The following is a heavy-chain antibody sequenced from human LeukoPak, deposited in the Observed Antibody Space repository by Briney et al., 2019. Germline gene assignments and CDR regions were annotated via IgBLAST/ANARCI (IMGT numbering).Heavy chain of an antibody. CDR3: ARTINGYSYGYPVDY. CDR1: GGSVSSGRYY. Sequence: SETLSLTCTVSGGSVSSGRYYWSWIRQPPGKGLEWIGYVYYSGSTNYSPSLKSRVTISVDTSKNQFSLKLSSVTAADTAVYYCARTINGYSYGYPVDYWGQGTLVTVSS. CDR2: VYYSGST. D-gene: IGHD5-18*01. V-gene: IGHV4-61*01. J-gene: IGHJ4*02.